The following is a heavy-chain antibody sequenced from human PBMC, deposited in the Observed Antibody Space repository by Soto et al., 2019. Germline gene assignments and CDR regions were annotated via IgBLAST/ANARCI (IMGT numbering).Heavy chain of an antibody. V-gene: IGHV4-34*01. CDR2: INHSGST. CDR3: ARGGGFLEWSTYYYYGMDV. D-gene: IGHD3-3*01. J-gene: IGHJ6*02. Sequence: SETLSLTCAVYGGSFSGYYWSWIRQPPGKGLEWIGEINHSGSTNYNPSLKSRVTISVDTSKNQFSLKLSSVTAADTAVYYCARGGGFLEWSTYYYYGMDVWGQGTTVTVSS. CDR1: GGSFSGYY.